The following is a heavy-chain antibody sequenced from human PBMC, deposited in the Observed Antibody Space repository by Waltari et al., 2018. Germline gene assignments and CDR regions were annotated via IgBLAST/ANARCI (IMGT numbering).Heavy chain of an antibody. D-gene: IGHD3-10*01. CDR1: GGSISSYY. CDR3: ARVVRARGVPKYYFDY. J-gene: IGHJ4*02. V-gene: IGHV4-59*01. Sequence: QVQLQESGPGLVKPSETLSLTCTVSGGSISSYYWSWIRQPPGKGLEWIGYIYYSGSTNYNPSLKSRVTISVDTSKNQFSLKLSSVTAADTAVYYCARVVRARGVPKYYFDYWGQGTLVTVSS. CDR2: IYYSGST.